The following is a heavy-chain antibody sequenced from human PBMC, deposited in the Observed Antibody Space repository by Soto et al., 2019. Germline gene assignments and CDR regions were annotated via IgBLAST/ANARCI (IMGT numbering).Heavy chain of an antibody. V-gene: IGHV3-23*01. Sequence: PGGSLRLSCAVSGLTFSSFAMSWVRRAPGKGLEWVSSITGSGTTTEYADSVKGRFSISRDNSRSTLYLQMNSLRAEDTAIYYCEKTPYDYFQYYGLDVWGPGTTVTVSS. CDR3: EKTPYDYFQYYGLDV. CDR1: GLTFSSFA. J-gene: IGHJ6*02. CDR2: ITGSGTTT.